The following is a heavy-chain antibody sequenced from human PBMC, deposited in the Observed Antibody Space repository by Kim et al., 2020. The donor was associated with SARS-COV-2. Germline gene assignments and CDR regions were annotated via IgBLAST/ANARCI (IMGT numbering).Heavy chain of an antibody. Sequence: IYYSGMANYNPSLESRVSMSVDTSKNEIYLKMASVTAADTAVYYCTRRYDYWGQGTLVTVSS. J-gene: IGHJ4*02. CDR2: IYYSGMA. CDR3: TRRYDY. V-gene: IGHV4-59*01.